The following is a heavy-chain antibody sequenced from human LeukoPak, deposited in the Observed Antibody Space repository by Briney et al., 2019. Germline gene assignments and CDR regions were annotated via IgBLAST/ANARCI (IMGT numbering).Heavy chain of an antibody. D-gene: IGHD3-22*01. J-gene: IGHJ6*02. Sequence: GGSLRLSCAGSGFTFRIYAMNWVRQAPGKGLEWVSYISSSSSTIYYADSVKGRFTISRDNAKNSLYLQMNSLRDEDTAVYYCARDLVVVVISYYYYGMDVWGQGTTVTVSS. V-gene: IGHV3-48*02. CDR1: GFTFRIYA. CDR2: ISSSSSTI. CDR3: ARDLVVVVISYYYYGMDV.